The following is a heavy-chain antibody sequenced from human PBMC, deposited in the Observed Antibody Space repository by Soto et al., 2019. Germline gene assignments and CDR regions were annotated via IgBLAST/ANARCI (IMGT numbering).Heavy chain of an antibody. J-gene: IGHJ6*02. CDR1: AFTLGSYH. V-gene: IGHV3-48*03. CDR3: ARDLTGYAMDV. Sequence: EVQLVESGGGLVQPGGSLRLSCVASAFTLGSYHMDWVRHAPGKGLEWLSNIDASGTVIYYADSVRGRFTVSRDNAKNSLFLQMNSLSAGATVVYYCARDLTGYAMDVLGQGTTGSVSS. CDR2: IDASGTVI. D-gene: IGHD2-2*01.